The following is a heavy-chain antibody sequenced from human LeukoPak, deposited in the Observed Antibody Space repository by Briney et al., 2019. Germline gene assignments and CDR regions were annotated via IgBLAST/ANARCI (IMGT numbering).Heavy chain of an antibody. CDR1: GYTFTSNH. Sequence: ASVKVSCKASGYTFTSNHIHSLRQAPGQGLECMGIITQRGDSRACKQRFRGRVTMTRDTSTSKVYMDLRSLRSEDTAVYYCARDGGSYGDCPHWGQRTLVTLRS. CDR3: ARDGGSYGDCPH. CDR2: ITQRGDSR. J-gene: IGHJ1*01. V-gene: IGHV1-46*01. D-gene: IGHD3-16*01.